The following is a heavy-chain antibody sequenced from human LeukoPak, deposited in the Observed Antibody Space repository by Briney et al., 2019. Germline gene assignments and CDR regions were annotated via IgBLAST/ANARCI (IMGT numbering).Heavy chain of an antibody. V-gene: IGHV1-18*01. J-gene: IGHJ4*02. Sequence: ASVKVSSKASGCTFTSYGISWVRQAPGQGLGWMGWISAYNGNTNYAQKLQGRVTMTTDTSTSTAYMELRSLRSDDTAVYYCARGRDGYNYIDYWGQGTLVTVSS. CDR3: ARGRDGYNYIDY. CDR2: ISAYNGNT. CDR1: GCTFTSYG. D-gene: IGHD5-24*01.